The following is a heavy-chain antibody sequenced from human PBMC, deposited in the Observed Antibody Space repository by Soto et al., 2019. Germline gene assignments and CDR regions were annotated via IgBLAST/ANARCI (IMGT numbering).Heavy chain of an antibody. V-gene: IGHV1-18*04. D-gene: IGHD6-6*01. CDR1: GYMFTTYG. J-gene: IGHJ4*02. CDR3: ARTGGGMVARPLEY. Sequence: QVQLVQSGGEVKKPGASVEVSCRTSGYMFTTYGMSWVRQAPGQGLEWMAWISAYNGNKKYAQKFPGRVTMTTDTSTSTVSMELRNLTSDDTGTYFCARTGGGMVARPLEYWGQGTLVTVSS. CDR2: ISAYNGNK.